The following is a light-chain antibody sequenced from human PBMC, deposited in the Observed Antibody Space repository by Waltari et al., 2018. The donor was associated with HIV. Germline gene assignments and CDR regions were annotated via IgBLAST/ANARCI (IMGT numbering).Light chain of an antibody. V-gene: IGLV1-44*01. CDR1: SSNIGSNV. CDR3: ATWDDRLNGVV. J-gene: IGLJ2*01. Sequence: QSVLTQPPSASGTPGQRVTISCSGSSSNIGSNVVSWYQQLPGTAPQLLIYSNVQRPSGVPDRFSGSKSGTSASLAISGLQSEDEADYYCATWDDRLNGVVFGGGTKLTVL. CDR2: SNV.